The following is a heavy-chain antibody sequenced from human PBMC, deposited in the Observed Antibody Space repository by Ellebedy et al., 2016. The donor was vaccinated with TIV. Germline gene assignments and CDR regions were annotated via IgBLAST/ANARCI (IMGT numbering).Heavy chain of an antibody. J-gene: IGHJ4*02. Sequence: PGGSLRLSCAASGFTFSSYGMHWVRQAPGKGLEWVAFIRYDGSNKYYADSVKGRFTISRDNSKNTLYLQMNSLRAEDTTVYYCANLFGELSDYWGQGTLVTVSS. CDR2: IRYDGSNK. CDR1: GFTFSSYG. D-gene: IGHD3-10*01. V-gene: IGHV3-30*02. CDR3: ANLFGELSDY.